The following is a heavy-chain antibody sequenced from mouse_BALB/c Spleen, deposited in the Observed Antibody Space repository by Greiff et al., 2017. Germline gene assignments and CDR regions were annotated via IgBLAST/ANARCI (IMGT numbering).Heavy chain of an antibody. CDR1: GYTFTDYN. J-gene: IGHJ2*01. D-gene: IGHD2-14*01. V-gene: IGHV1-18*01. CDR2: INPNNGGT. Sequence: VQLQQSGPELVKPGASVKIPCKASGYTFTDYNMDWVKQSHGKSLEWIGDINPNNGGTIYNQKFKGKATLTVDKSSSTAYMELRSLTSEDTAVYYCARRAYRYEGGADYWGQGTTLTVSS. CDR3: ARRAYRYEGGADY.